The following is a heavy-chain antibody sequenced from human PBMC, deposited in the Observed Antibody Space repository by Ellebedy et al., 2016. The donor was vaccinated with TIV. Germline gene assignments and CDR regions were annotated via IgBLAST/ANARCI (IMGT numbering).Heavy chain of an antibody. J-gene: IGHJ4*02. V-gene: IGHV1-2*02. D-gene: IGHD5/OR15-5a*01. CDR3: TRDLTNIVSGDY. CDR2: INPNSGGT. Sequence: AASVKVSCKASGYTFTDYYIHWVRQAPEQGLEWMAWINPNSGGTNYAQKFQGKVTVTRDTSTSTAFLELSRLRSDDTAVYYCTRDLTNIVSGDYWGQGTLVTVSS. CDR1: GYTFTDYY.